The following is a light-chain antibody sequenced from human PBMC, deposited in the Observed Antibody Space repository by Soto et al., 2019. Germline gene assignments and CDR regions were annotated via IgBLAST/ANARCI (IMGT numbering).Light chain of an antibody. J-gene: IGKJ1*01. V-gene: IGKV1-5*01. CDR3: QQDNSYSA. Sequence: DIQMTQSPYTLSASVGDRVTITCRASQSISSWLAWYQQKPGKAPKLLIYDASSLESGVPSRFSGSGSGTEFTLTISSLQPDDFATYYCQQDNSYSAFGQGTKVEIK. CDR1: QSISSW. CDR2: DAS.